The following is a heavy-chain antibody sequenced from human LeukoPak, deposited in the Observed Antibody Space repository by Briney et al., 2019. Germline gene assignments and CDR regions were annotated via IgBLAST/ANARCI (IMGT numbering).Heavy chain of an antibody. CDR2: INHSGSA. D-gene: IGHD5-18*01. CDR3: ARGGYSCGLHY. CDR1: GGSFSGYY. Sequence: SETLSLTCAVYGGSFSGYYWSWIRQPPGKGLEWIGEINHSGSANYNPSLKSRVTISVDTSKNQFSLKLSSVTAADTAVYYCARGGYSCGLHYWGQGTLVTVSS. J-gene: IGHJ4*02. V-gene: IGHV4-34*01.